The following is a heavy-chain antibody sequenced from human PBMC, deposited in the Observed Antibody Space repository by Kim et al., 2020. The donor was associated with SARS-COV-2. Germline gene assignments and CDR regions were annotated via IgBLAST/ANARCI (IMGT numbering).Heavy chain of an antibody. J-gene: IGHJ4*02. CDR3: ARATMITFGGVIDHFDY. Sequence: KSRGTISLNTSKNQFSLKLSSVTAADTAVYYCARATMITFGGVIDHFDYWGQGTLVTVSS. V-gene: IGHV4-31*02. D-gene: IGHD3-16*02.